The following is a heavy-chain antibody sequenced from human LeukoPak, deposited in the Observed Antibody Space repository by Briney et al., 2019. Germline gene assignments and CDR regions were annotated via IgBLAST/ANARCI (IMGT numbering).Heavy chain of an antibody. CDR3: AREGYYGSGSPPSLYFDY. CDR1: GFTLSSYA. J-gene: IGHJ4*02. V-gene: IGHV3-30-3*01. CDR2: ISSDGSNK. Sequence: PGRSLRLSCAASGFTLSSYAMHWVRQAPGKGLEWVAVISSDGSNKYYADSVKGRFTISRDNSRSTLYLQMNSLRPEDTAIYYCAREGYYGSGSPPSLYFDYWGQGTLVTVSS. D-gene: IGHD3-10*01.